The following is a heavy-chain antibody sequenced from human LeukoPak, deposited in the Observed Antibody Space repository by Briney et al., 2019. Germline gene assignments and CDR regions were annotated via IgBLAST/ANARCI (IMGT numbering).Heavy chain of an antibody. Sequence: SETLSLTCTVSGGSISSYYWSWIRQPPGKGLEWIGYIYYSGSTNYNPSLKSRVTISVDTSKNQFSLKLSSVTAADTAVYYCARGPRGSGYYYAWFDPWGQGTLVIVSS. CDR2: IYYSGST. V-gene: IGHV4-59*01. J-gene: IGHJ5*02. D-gene: IGHD3-22*01. CDR1: GGSISSYY. CDR3: ARGPRGSGYYYAWFDP.